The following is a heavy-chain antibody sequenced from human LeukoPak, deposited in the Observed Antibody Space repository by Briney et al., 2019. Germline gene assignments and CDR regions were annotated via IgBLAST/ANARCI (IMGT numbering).Heavy chain of an antibody. D-gene: IGHD3-22*01. Sequence: ASVKVSCKVSGYTLTELSMHWVRQAPGKGLEWMGGFDPEDGETIYAQKFQGRATMTEDTSTDTAYMELSGLRSEDTAVYYCATDKGYYDSSGYFGLYAFDIWGQGTMVTVSS. CDR1: GYTLTELS. CDR3: ATDKGYYDSSGYFGLYAFDI. J-gene: IGHJ3*02. V-gene: IGHV1-24*01. CDR2: FDPEDGET.